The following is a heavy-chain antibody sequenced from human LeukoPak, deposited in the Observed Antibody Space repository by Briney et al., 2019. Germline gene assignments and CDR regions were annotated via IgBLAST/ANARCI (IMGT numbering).Heavy chain of an antibody. Sequence: SETLSLTCTVSGGSISSYYWSWIRQPPGKGLEWIGYIYYSGSTNYNPSLKSRVTISVDTSKNQFSLKLSSVTAADTAVYYCARVNIVVVPAATTGGYYFDYWGQGTLVPVSS. CDR2: IYYSGST. CDR3: ARVNIVVVPAATTGGYYFDY. J-gene: IGHJ4*02. D-gene: IGHD2-2*01. CDR1: GGSISSYY. V-gene: IGHV4-59*01.